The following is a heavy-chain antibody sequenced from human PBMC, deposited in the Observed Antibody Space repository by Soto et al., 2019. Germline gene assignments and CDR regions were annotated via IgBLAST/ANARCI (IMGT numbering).Heavy chain of an antibody. CDR3: ARDIGFDYVN. V-gene: IGHV3-7*01. Sequence: VGSLRLSCAVSEFNVMSYWMSWVRQAPGKGLEWVASIKEDGSEIYYLQSVRGRFTISRDSAGNALHLAMNYLSAEDTGVYFCARDIGFDYVNWGQGTLVTVSS. D-gene: IGHD3-16*01. CDR1: EFNVMSYW. CDR2: IKEDGSEI. J-gene: IGHJ4*02.